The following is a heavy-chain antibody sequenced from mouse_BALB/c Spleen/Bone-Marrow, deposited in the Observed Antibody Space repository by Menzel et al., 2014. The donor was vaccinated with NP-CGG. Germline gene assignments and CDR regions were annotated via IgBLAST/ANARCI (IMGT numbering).Heavy chain of an antibody. J-gene: IGHJ2*01. CDR3: ANYGNYFDY. Sequence: VQLQQSGPGLVKPSQSLPLTCSVTGYSITSGYYWNWIRQFPGNKLEWMGYISYDGSNNYNPSLKNRISITRDTSKNQFFLKLNSVTTEDTATYYCANYGNYFDYWGQGTTLTVSS. V-gene: IGHV3-6*02. CDR1: GYSITSGYY. D-gene: IGHD2-1*01. CDR2: ISYDGSN.